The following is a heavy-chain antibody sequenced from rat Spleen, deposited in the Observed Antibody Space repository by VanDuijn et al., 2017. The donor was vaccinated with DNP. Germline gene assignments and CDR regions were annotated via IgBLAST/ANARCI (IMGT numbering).Heavy chain of an antibody. CDR2: ISPSGGST. J-gene: IGHJ2*01. Sequence: EVRLVESGGGLVQPGRSLKLSCAASGFTFSNFGMAWVRQTPTKGLDWVASISPSGGSTYYRDSVRGRFTISRDNAKNTLHLQMDSLRSEDTATYYCVRQDPFDYWGQGVMVTVSS. CDR3: VRQDPFDY. CDR1: GFTFSNFG. V-gene: IGHV5S14*01.